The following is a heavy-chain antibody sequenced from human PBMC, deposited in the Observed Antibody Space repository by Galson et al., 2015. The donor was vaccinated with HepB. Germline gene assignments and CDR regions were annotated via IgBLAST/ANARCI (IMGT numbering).Heavy chain of an antibody. J-gene: IGHJ4*02. Sequence: QSGAEVKKPGESLKISCKGSGYTFPNYWIGWVRQVPGKGLEWVGLIYSGDSDTRYGPSFKGQVTISADKSISTAFLQWTSLEASDTGIYYCARWGPGGYDDPPEYWGQGTLVTVSS. D-gene: IGHD5-12*01. CDR2: IYSGDSDT. V-gene: IGHV5-51*01. CDR1: GYTFPNYW. CDR3: ARWGPGGYDDPPEY.